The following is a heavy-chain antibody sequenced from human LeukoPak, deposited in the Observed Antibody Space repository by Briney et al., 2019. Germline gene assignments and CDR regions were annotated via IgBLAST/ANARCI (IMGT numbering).Heavy chain of an antibody. CDR3: ARSRVNYYDSSGQLDY. CDR1: GGSISSSSYY. D-gene: IGHD3-22*01. J-gene: IGHJ4*02. V-gene: IGHV4-39*07. CDR2: IYYSGST. Sequence: ASETLSLTCTVSGGSISSSSYYWGWIRQPPGKGLEWIGSIYYSGSTYYNPSLKSRVTISVDTSKNQFSLRLSSVTAADTAVYYCARSRVNYYDSSGQLDYWGQGTLVTVSS.